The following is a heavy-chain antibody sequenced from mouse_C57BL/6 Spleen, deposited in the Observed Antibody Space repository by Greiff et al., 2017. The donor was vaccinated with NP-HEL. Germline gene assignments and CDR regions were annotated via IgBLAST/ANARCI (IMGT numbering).Heavy chain of an antibody. V-gene: IGHV14-4*01. CDR1: GFNIKDDY. Sequence: EVQLQQSGAELVRPGASVKLSCTASGFNIKDDYMHWVKQRPEQGLEWIGWIDPENGDTEYASKFQGKATITADTSSNTAYLQLSSLTSEDTAVYYCTVYYFFAYWGQGTLVTVSA. CDR2: IDPENGDT. J-gene: IGHJ3*01. CDR3: TVYYFFAY. D-gene: IGHD1-1*01.